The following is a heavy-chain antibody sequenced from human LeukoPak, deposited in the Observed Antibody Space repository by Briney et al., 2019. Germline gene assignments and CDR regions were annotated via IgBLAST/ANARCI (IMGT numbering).Heavy chain of an antibody. J-gene: IGHJ4*02. D-gene: IGHD6-13*01. CDR3: ARASPLLLWQQLVPYYFDY. CDR1: GGSISSSSYY. V-gene: IGHV4-39*07. Sequence: SETLSLTCTVSGGSISSSSYYWGWIRQPPGKGLEWIGSIYCSGSTYYNPSLKSRVTISVDTSKNQFSLKLSSVTAADTAVYYCARASPLLLWQQLVPYYFDYWGQGTLVTVSS. CDR2: IYCSGST.